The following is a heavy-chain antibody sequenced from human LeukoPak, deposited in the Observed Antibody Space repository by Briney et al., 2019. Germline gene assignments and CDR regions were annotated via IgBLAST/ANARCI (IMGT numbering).Heavy chain of an antibody. V-gene: IGHV3-20*01. CDR2: ISWSGGST. Sequence: GGSLRLSCAASGFTSDDYGMSWVRQAPGKGLEWVSGISWSGGSTGYADSVKGRFTISRDNAKNSLYLQMNSLRAEDTAVYHCARIAAAGNWFDPWGQGTLVTVSS. D-gene: IGHD6-13*01. CDR3: ARIAAAGNWFDP. CDR1: GFTSDDYG. J-gene: IGHJ5*02.